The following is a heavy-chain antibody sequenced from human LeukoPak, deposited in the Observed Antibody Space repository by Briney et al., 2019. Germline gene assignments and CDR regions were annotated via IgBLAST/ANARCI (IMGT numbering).Heavy chain of an antibody. CDR1: GFTFSNYA. CDR2: IKQDGSEK. CDR3: ARDSGYSYGPFDY. D-gene: IGHD5-18*01. Sequence: GGSLRLSCAASGFTFSNYAMNWVRQAPGKGLEWVANIKQDGSEKYYVDSVKGRFTISRDNAKNSLYPQMNSLRAEDTAVYYCARDSGYSYGPFDYWGQGTLVTVSS. V-gene: IGHV3-7*01. J-gene: IGHJ4*02.